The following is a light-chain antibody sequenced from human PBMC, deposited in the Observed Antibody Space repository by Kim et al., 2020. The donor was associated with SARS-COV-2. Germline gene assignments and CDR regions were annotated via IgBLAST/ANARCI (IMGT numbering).Light chain of an antibody. CDR2: GKN. V-gene: IGLV3-19*01. J-gene: IGLJ3*02. CDR3: NSRDSSGNHWV. Sequence: SSELTQDPAVSVALGQTVRITCQGDSLRSYYASWYQQKPGQAPVLVIYGKNNRPSGIPDRFSGSSSGHTASLTITGAQAEDEADYYCNSRDSSGNHWVFGGGTQLTVL. CDR1: SLRSYY.